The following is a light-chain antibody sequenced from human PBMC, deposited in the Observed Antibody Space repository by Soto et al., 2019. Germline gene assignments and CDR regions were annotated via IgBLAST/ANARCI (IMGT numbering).Light chain of an antibody. Sequence: QSALTQPPSVSGAPGQRVTISCTGSTSNIGATYDVHWYQQLPGTAPKLLIYGNSNRPSGVPDRFSGSKSGNTASLTISGLQAEDEADYYCCSYAGTFYVFGTGTKVTVL. CDR2: GNS. J-gene: IGLJ1*01. CDR3: CSYAGTFYV. V-gene: IGLV1-40*01. CDR1: TSNIGATYD.